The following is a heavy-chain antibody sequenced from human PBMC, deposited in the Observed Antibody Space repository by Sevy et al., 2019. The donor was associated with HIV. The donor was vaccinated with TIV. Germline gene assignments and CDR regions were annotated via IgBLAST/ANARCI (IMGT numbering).Heavy chain of an antibody. J-gene: IGHJ4*02. CDR2: ISSSSSYI. CDR3: ARRSCSSTSCSFDY. CDR1: GFTFSSYS. D-gene: IGHD2-2*01. Sequence: GGSLRLSCAASGFTFSSYSMNWVRQAPGKGLEWVSSISSSSSYIYYADSVKGRFTISRDNAKNSLYLQMSSLRAEDTAVYYCARRSCSSTSCSFDYWGQGTLVTVSS. V-gene: IGHV3-21*01.